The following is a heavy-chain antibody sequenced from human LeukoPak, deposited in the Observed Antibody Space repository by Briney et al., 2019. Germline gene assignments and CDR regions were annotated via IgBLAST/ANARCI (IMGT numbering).Heavy chain of an antibody. CDR2: ISGSGGST. J-gene: IGHJ4*02. Sequence: PGGSLRLSCAASGFTFSSYAMSWVRQAPGKGLEWVSAISGSGGSTYYADSVKGRFTISRDNSKNTLYLQMSSLRAEDTAVYYCATTYDSSGYFDYWGQGTLVTVSS. CDR1: GFTFSSYA. CDR3: ATTYDSSGYFDY. D-gene: IGHD3-22*01. V-gene: IGHV3-23*01.